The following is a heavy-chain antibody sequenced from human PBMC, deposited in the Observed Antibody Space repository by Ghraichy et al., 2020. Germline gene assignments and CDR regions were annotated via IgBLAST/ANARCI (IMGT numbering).Heavy chain of an antibody. J-gene: IGHJ4*02. CDR2: IWYDGSNK. V-gene: IGHV3-33*01. Sequence: GGSLRLSCAASGFTFSSYGMHWVRQAPGKGLEWVAVIWYDGSNKYYADSVKGRFTISRDNSKNTLYLQMNSLRAEDTAVYYCARGTGPRTMGPQDYWGQGTLVTVSS. CDR1: GFTFSSYG. CDR3: ARGTGPRTMGPQDY. D-gene: IGHD1-14*01.